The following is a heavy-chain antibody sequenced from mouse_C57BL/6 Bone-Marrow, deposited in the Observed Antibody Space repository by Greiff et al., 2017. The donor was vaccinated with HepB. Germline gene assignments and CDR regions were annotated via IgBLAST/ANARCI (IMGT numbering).Heavy chain of an antibody. D-gene: IGHD4-1*01. CDR2: IYPRSGNT. Sequence: QVHVKQSGAELARPGASVKLSCKASGYTFTSYGISWVKQRTGQGLEWIGEIYPRSGNTYYNEKFKGKATLTADKSSSTAYMELRSLTSEDSAVYFCARSSWDYFDYWGQGTTLTVSS. V-gene: IGHV1-81*01. CDR1: GYTFTSYG. CDR3: ARSSWDYFDY. J-gene: IGHJ2*01.